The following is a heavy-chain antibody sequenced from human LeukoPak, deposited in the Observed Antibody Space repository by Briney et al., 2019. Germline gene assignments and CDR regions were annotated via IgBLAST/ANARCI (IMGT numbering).Heavy chain of an antibody. D-gene: IGHD1-26*01. CDR3: AKDRVGAILYFDY. Sequence: GRSLRLSCAASGFTFDDYAMHWVRQAPGKGLEWVSGISWNSGSIGYADSVKGRFTISRDNSKNTLYLQMNSLRAEDTAVYYCAKDRVGAILYFDYWGLGTLVTVSS. J-gene: IGHJ4*02. V-gene: IGHV3-9*01. CDR1: GFTFDDYA. CDR2: ISWNSGSI.